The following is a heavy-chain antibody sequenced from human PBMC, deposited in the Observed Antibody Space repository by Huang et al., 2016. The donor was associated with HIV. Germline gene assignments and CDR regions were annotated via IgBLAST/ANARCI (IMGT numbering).Heavy chain of an antibody. V-gene: IGHV1-69*13. CDR2: ISPMCGTT. D-gene: IGHD2-21*02. CDR1: GGTFSTNA. CDR3: ARQPYCGGDCAHYYYFYMDV. J-gene: IGHJ6*03. Sequence: QVQLVQSGAEVKRPGASVKVSCRASGGTFSTNAVSWVRQAPGQGLEWMGGISPMCGTTNYARRFQGKGTITADESSSTGYMELSSLRSDDTAVYYCARQPYCGGDCAHYYYFYMDVWGKGTTVTVSS.